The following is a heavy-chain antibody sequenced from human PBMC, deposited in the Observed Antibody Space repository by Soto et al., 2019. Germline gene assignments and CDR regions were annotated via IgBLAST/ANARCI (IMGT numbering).Heavy chain of an antibody. V-gene: IGHV3-7*05. CDR3: ARDVSPGSSSWYFDAFDL. D-gene: IGHD6-13*01. CDR2: IKKDESKK. J-gene: IGHJ3*01. CDR1: GFTFSSYW. Sequence: EERLVESGGGLVQPGGSLRLSCAASGFTFSSYWMTWVRQAPGKGLEWVANIKKDESKKSYLDSVRGRFTISRDNAKNSLDLRMDSLTAEDTALYYWARDVSPGSSSWYFDAFDLWGQGTMVTVSS.